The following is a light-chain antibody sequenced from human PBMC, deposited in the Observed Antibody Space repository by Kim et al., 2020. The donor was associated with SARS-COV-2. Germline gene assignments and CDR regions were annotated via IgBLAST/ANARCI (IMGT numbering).Light chain of an antibody. CDR1: SSNIGAGSD. V-gene: IGLV1-40*01. J-gene: IGLJ2*01. CDR2: GSS. CDR3: QSYDSGLSVV. Sequence: QSVLTQPPSVSGAPGQRVTISCTGSSSNIGAGSDVHWYQQLPGTTPKLLIYGSSNRPSGVPDRFSGSKSGTSASLAIAGLQVEDEADYYCQSYDSGLSVVFGGGTQLTVL.